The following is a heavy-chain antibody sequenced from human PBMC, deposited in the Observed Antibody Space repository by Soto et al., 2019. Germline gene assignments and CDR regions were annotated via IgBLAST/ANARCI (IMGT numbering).Heavy chain of an antibody. J-gene: IGHJ5*02. V-gene: IGHV4-59*08. CDR3: VRNLGWGWFDP. D-gene: IGHD3-16*01. Sequence: QVQLQESGPGLVKPSETLSLTCTVSGASISSHHWSWIRQPPGKGLEWIGYLDDSGSTNYNPSLRGRVTMSGDTSRNQFSLKLSSVTAADTAVYYCVRNLGWGWFDPWGQGTLVTVSS. CDR2: LDDSGST. CDR1: GASISSHH.